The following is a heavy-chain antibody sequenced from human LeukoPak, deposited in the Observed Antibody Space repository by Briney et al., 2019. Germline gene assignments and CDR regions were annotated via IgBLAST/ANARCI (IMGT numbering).Heavy chain of an antibody. V-gene: IGHV3-21*01. CDR3: AGPSVVDAFDV. Sequence: GGSLRLSCAASGFTFSSYSMNWVRQAPGKGLEWVSSISSSSSYIYYADSVKGRFTTSRDNAKNSLYLQMNSLRAEDTAVYYCAGPSVVDAFDVWGQGTLVIVSS. CDR2: ISSSSSYI. CDR1: GFTFSSYS. J-gene: IGHJ3*01. D-gene: IGHD2-21*01.